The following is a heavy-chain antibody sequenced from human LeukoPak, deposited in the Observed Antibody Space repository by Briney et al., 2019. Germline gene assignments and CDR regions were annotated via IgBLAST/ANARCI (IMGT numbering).Heavy chain of an antibody. CDR1: GGSISSYY. CDR3: ARHQEYYGDYFDY. CDR2: IYTSGST. Sequence: SETLSLTCTVSGGSISSYYWSWIRQPPGKGLGWIGYIYTSGSTNYNPSLKSRVTISVDTSKNQFSLKLSSVTAADTAVYYCARHQEYYGDYFDYWGQGTLVTVSS. D-gene: IGHD4-17*01. V-gene: IGHV4-4*09. J-gene: IGHJ4*02.